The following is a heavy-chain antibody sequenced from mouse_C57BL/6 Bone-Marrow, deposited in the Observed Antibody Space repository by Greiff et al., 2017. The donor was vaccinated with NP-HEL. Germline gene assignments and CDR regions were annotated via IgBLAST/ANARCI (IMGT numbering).Heavy chain of an antibody. Sequence: EVKLQESGGGLVKPGGSLKLSCAASGFTFSDYGMHWVRQAPEKGLEWVAYISSGSSTTYYADTVKGRFTIARDNAKDTQFLQMTCLRSEDTAMYYFAGGWLAWFAYWGQGTLVTVSA. V-gene: IGHV5-17*01. CDR3: AGGWLAWFAY. CDR2: ISSGSSTT. D-gene: IGHD2-3*01. J-gene: IGHJ3*01. CDR1: GFTFSDYG.